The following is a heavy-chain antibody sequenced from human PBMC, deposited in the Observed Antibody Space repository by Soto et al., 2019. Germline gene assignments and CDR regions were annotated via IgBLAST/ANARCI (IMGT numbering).Heavy chain of an antibody. D-gene: IGHD2-21*02. Sequence: ASVKVSCKASGGTFSSYAISWVRPAPGQGLEWMGGIIPIFGTANYAQKFQGRVTITADKSTSTAYMELSSLRSEDTAVYYCARDRAYCGGDCYSGRARYGMDVWGQGTTVTVSS. V-gene: IGHV1-69*06. CDR2: IIPIFGTA. CDR1: GGTFSSYA. CDR3: ARDRAYCGGDCYSGRARYGMDV. J-gene: IGHJ6*02.